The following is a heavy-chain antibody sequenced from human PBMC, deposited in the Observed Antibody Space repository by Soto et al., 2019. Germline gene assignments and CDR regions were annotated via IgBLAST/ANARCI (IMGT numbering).Heavy chain of an antibody. Sequence: EVQVVETGGGLIQPGGSLRLSCAVSGFTVSSNYMSWVRQPPGKGPEWVSDIYSGGSTYSADSVKGRFTISRDNSKNTLYLQMNSLRAEYTAVYYCARERDGHNPNWFDLWGQGTLVTVCS. CDR3: ARERDGHNPNWFDL. CDR1: GFTVSSNY. V-gene: IGHV3-53*02. CDR2: IYSGGST. J-gene: IGHJ5*02.